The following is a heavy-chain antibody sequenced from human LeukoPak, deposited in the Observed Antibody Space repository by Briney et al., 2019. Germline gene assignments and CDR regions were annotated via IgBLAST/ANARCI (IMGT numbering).Heavy chain of an antibody. CDR1: GYTFTSYD. CDR3: ARVRQLLWFGELTYYYGMDV. J-gene: IGHJ6*02. CDR2: MNPNSGNT. D-gene: IGHD3-10*01. Sequence: ASVKVSCKASGYTFTSYDINWVRQATGQGLEWMGWMNPNSGNTGYAQKFQGRVTMTRNTSIRTAYMELSSLRSEDTAVYYCARVRQLLWFGELTYYYGMDVWGQGTAVTVSS. V-gene: IGHV1-8*01.